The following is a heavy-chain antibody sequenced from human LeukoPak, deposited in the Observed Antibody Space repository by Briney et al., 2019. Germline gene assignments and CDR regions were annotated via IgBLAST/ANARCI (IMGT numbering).Heavy chain of an antibody. CDR3: AKPLGSSGDY. D-gene: IGHD6-19*01. CDR1: GFTSSSYG. Sequence: GGSLRLSCAASGFTSSSYGMHWVRQAPGKGLEWVAVISYDGSNKYYADSVKGRFTISRDNSKNTLYLQMNSLRAEDTAVYYCAKPLGSSGDYWGQGTLVTVSS. V-gene: IGHV3-30*18. CDR2: ISYDGSNK. J-gene: IGHJ4*02.